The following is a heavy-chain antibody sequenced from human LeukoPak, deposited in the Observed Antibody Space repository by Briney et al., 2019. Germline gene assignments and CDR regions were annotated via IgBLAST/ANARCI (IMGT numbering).Heavy chain of an antibody. V-gene: IGHV4-39*07. J-gene: IGHJ6*02. CDR2: IYYSGST. CDR3: AREPMRSITMVRGEDGMDV. D-gene: IGHD3-10*01. Sequence: PSETLSLTCTVSGGSISSSSYYWGWIRQPPGKGLEWIGSIYYSGSTYYNPSLKSRVTISVDTSKNQFSLKLSSVTAADTAVYYCAREPMRSITMVRGEDGMDVWGQGTTVTVS. CDR1: GGSISSSSYY.